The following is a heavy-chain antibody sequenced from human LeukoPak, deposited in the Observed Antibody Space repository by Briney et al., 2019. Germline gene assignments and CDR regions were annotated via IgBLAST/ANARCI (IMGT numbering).Heavy chain of an antibody. J-gene: IGHJ4*02. Sequence: GRSLRLSCAASGFTFSSYGMHWVRQAPGKGLEWVAVISYDGSNKYYADSVKGRFTISRDNSKNTLYLQMNSLRAEDTAVYYCVRDLDRFFDYWGQGTLVTVSS. CDR3: VRDLDRFFDY. D-gene: IGHD3-3*01. CDR2: ISYDGSNK. V-gene: IGHV3-30*03. CDR1: GFTFSSYG.